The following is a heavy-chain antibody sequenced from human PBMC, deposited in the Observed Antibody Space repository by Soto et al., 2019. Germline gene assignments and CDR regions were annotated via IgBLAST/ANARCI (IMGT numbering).Heavy chain of an antibody. V-gene: IGHV1-3*01. Sequence: SVKVSCKASGYTFTSYAMHWVRQAPVQRLEWMGWINAGNGNTKYSQKFQGRVTITRDTSASTAYMELSSLRSEDTAVYYCARGGRRSSSSYNYYYGMDVWGQGTTVTVSS. CDR1: GYTFTSYA. CDR2: INAGNGNT. J-gene: IGHJ6*02. CDR3: ARGGRRSSSSYNYYYGMDV. D-gene: IGHD6-6*01.